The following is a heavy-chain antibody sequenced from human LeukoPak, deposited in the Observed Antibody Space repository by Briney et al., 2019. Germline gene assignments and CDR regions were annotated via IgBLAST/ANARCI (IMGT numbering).Heavy chain of an antibody. CDR3: ARAASIAARYYYYYGLDV. V-gene: IGHV1-2*02. CDR2: INPNSGGT. J-gene: IGHJ6*02. CDR1: GYTFTCYY. D-gene: IGHD6-6*01. Sequence: ASVKVSCKASGYTFTCYYMHWVRQAPGQGLEWMGWINPNSGGTNYAQKFQGRVTMTRDTSISTAYMELSRLRSDDTAVYYCARAASIAARYYYYYGLDVWGQGTTVTVSS.